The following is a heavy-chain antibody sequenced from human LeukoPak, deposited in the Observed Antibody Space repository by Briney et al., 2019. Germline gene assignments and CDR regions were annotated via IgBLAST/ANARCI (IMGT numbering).Heavy chain of an antibody. CDR2: IYYSGNT. CDR3: ARHGIIYGSGTNFDY. CDR1: GGSFSGYY. V-gene: IGHV4-34*01. J-gene: IGHJ4*02. Sequence: SETLSLTCAVYGGSFSGYYWGWIRQPPGKGLDWIGSIYYSGNTYYNPSLKSRLTISVDTSKNQFSLKLSSVTAADTAVYFCARHGIIYGSGTNFDYWGQGTLVTVSS. D-gene: IGHD3-10*01.